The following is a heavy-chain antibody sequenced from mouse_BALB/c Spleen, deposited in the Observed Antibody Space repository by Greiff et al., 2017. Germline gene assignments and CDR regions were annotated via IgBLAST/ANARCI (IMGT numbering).Heavy chain of an antibody. V-gene: IGHV5-6-3*01. D-gene: IGHD1-1*01. CDR1: GFTFSSYG. CDR2: INSNGGST. Sequence: EVKVVESGGGLVQPGGSLKLSCAASGFTFSSYGMSWVRQTPDKRLELVATINSNGGSTYYPDSVKGRFTISRDNAKNTLYLQMSSLKSEDTAMYYCARDWYYGSSYAMDYWGQGTSVTVSS. J-gene: IGHJ4*01. CDR3: ARDWYYGSSYAMDY.